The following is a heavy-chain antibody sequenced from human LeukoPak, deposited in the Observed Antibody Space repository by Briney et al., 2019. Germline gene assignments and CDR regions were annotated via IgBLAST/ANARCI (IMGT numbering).Heavy chain of an antibody. V-gene: IGHV4-59*01. CDR1: GGSISSYY. J-gene: IGHJ4*02. CDR3: ARATRGGWLDY. CDR2: IYYSGST. Sequence: SETLSLTCTVSGGSISSYYWSWIRQPPGKGLEWIGYIYYSGSTNYNPSLKSRVTISVDTSKSQFSLKLSSVTAADTAVYYCARATRGGWLDYWGQGTLVTVSS. D-gene: IGHD6-19*01.